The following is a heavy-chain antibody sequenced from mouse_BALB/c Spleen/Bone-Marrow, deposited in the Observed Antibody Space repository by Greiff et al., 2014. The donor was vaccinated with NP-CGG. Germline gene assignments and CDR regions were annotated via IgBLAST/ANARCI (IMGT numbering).Heavy chain of an antibody. CDR3: ARRGWYYAMDY. CDR1: GFTFRDYY. Sequence: DVMLVESGGGLVQPGGSLKLSCATSGFTFRDYYMYWVRQTPEKRVEGVAYICNGVGCIYYPGTVKGRITIARDNAKKTRYLQMSRLKAEDTAMYYCARRGWYYAMDYWGQGTSVTVSS. CDR2: ICNGVGCI. V-gene: IGHV5-12*02. D-gene: IGHD2-3*01. J-gene: IGHJ4*01.